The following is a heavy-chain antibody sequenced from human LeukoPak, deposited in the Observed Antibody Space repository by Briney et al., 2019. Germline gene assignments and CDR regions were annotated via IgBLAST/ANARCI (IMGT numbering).Heavy chain of an antibody. J-gene: IGHJ6*02. CDR2: INAGDGST. Sequence: ASVKVSCKASGYTFIDYTMHWLRQAPGQRLEWMGWINAGDGSTRYSQKFHGGVTITRDTSASTAYMELSSLRSEDTAVYYCARSILVVPVASHLNYGVDVWGQGTTVTVSS. D-gene: IGHD2-2*01. V-gene: IGHV1-3*01. CDR3: ARSILVVPVASHLNYGVDV. CDR1: GYTFIDYT.